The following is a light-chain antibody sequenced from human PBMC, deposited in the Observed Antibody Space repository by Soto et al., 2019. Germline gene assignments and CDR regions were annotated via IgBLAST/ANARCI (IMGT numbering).Light chain of an antibody. V-gene: IGKV2-28*01. Sequence: DIVMTQSPLSLPVTPGEPASISCRSSQSLQHSNGYNYLDWYLQKPGQSPQILIYLASTRASGVPDRFSGSGSGTDFTLKINRVEAEDVGVYYCMQALQTPTCGQGTKVEIK. J-gene: IGKJ1*01. CDR1: QSLQHSNGYNY. CDR2: LAS. CDR3: MQALQTPT.